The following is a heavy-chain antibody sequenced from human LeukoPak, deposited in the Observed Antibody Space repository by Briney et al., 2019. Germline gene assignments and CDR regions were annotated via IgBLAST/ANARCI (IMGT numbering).Heavy chain of an antibody. Sequence: GSVKDSCKGSGYNLTSYLISWVGPVPGQGPGGVGWISAYTGKTNYAQKPQGRVTTTTDTSTSTAYMELRSLRSDDTAVYYCARAGGSGWYYYYGYMDVWGKGTTVTISS. D-gene: IGHD6-19*01. CDR1: GYNLTSYL. V-gene: IGHV1-18*01. CDR2: ISAYTGKT. CDR3: ARAGGSGWYYYYGYMDV. J-gene: IGHJ6*03.